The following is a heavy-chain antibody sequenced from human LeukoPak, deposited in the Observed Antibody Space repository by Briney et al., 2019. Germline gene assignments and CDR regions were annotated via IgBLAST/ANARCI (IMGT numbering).Heavy chain of an antibody. CDR2: ISAYNGNT. CDR3: ARDGSSWGSSWYQDWYFDL. CDR1: GYTFTSYG. V-gene: IGHV1-18*01. Sequence: GASVKVSCKASGYTFTSYGISWVRQAPGQGLEWMGWISAYNGNTNHAQKLQGRVTMTTDTSTSTAYMELRSLRSDDTAVYYCARDGSSWGSSWYQDWYFDLWGRGTLVTVSS. J-gene: IGHJ2*01. D-gene: IGHD6-13*01.